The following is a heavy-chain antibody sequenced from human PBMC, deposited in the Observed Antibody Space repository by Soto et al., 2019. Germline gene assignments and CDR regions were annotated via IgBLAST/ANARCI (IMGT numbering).Heavy chain of an antibody. CDR2: ISSYYGST. J-gene: IGHJ5*02. CDR3: ARDQGGDWFDP. V-gene: IGHV1-18*04. CDR1: GYTFTNYG. D-gene: IGHD1-26*01. Sequence: QVQLLQSGAEVKKPGASVRVSCKASGYTFTNYGISWVRQAPGQGLEWMGWISSYYGSTDYAQIFEGRVTMTTDTSTSTAYLELRSQRSDDTAIYYCARDQGGDWFDPWGQGTLVTVSS.